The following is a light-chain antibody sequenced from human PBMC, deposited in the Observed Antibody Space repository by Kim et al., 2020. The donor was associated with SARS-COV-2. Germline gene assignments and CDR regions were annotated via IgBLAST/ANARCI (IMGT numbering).Light chain of an antibody. CDR2: GAS. CDR3: QQYGSSPT. CDR1: PSVSSSY. V-gene: IGKV3-20*01. J-gene: IGKJ5*01. Sequence: LSPGERATLSCRASPSVSSSYLAWYQQKPGQAPRLLICGASSRATGIPDWFSGSGSGTDFTLTISRLETDDFAVYYCQQYGSSPTFGQGTRLEIK.